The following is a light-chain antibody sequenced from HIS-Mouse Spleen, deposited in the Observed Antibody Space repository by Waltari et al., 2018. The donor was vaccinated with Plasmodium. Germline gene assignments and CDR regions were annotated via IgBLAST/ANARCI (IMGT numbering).Light chain of an antibody. CDR2: DNN. CDR1: SPNIGNNY. V-gene: IGLV1-51*01. J-gene: IGLJ2*01. CDR3: GTWDSSLSAGVV. Sequence: QSVLTQPPSVSAAPGQKVTISCSGSSPNIGNNYVSRYQQLPGTAPKLLIYDNNKRPSGIPDRFSGSKSGTSATLGITGLQTGDEADYYCGTWDSSLSAGVVFGGGTKLTVL.